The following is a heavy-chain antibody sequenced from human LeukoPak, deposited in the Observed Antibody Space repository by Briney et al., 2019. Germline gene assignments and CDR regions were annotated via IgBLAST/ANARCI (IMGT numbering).Heavy chain of an antibody. D-gene: IGHD4-17*01. J-gene: IGHJ3*01. CDR2: VNPNSGGT. CDR1: GYTFTSYY. V-gene: IGHV1-2*02. Sequence: ASVKVSCKASGYTFTSYYMHWVRQAPGQGLEWMGWVNPNSGGTYYPQRFQGRVTMTRDTSISTAYMELSSLRSDDTAVYYCAREHDYGDYTGASHFWGQGTMVTVSS. CDR3: AREHDYGDYTGASHF.